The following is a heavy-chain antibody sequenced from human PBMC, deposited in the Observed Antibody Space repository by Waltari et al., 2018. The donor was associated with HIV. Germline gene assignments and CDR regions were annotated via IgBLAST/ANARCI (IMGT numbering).Heavy chain of an antibody. V-gene: IGHV3-74*01. CDR2: INSDWSTR. D-gene: IGHD3-9*01. Sequence: VQLVESGGGSIKTGGSLRLPCAGSGFSVRNHWMDWVRQGPGKGLVWVARINSDWSTRNYADAVKGRFVISRDNSRNTVYLQLNSVKVEDTAVYFCARASHYIEFSTFDGDYYFDLWGRGTRVAVSS. J-gene: IGHJ4*02. CDR3: ARASHYIEFSTFDGDYYFDL. CDR1: GFSVRNHW.